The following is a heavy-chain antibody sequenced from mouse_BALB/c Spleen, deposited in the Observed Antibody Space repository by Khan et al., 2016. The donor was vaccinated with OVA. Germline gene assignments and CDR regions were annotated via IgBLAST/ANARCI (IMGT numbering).Heavy chain of an antibody. J-gene: IGHJ2*01. V-gene: IGHV1-76*01. Sequence: QVQLKESGAELVRPGASVKLSCKTSGYIFTSYWIHWVKQRSGKGLEWIARIYPGTDNSYYSETHKDKATLTSDKSSSTAYMQLSSLKSEDSAVCFCAREEALYYFEYWGQGTTLTGSS. CDR1: GYIFTSYW. CDR3: AREEALYYFEY. CDR2: IYPGTDNS.